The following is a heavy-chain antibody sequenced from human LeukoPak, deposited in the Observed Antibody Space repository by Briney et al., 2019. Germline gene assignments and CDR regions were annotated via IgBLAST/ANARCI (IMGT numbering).Heavy chain of an antibody. J-gene: IGHJ6*03. Sequence: SVKLSCKASGGTLCTYAISWGRQAPGHGLEWMGGVITIIGTANYAQKFQGRVTITTDESTSTAYMELCSLRSEDTAVYYCARVPDVGDYERYYRENYYYYYMDVWGKGTTVTVSS. CDR3: ARVPDVGDYERYYRENYYYYYMDV. CDR1: GGTLCTYA. D-gene: IGHD4-17*01. CDR2: VITIIGTA. V-gene: IGHV1-69*05.